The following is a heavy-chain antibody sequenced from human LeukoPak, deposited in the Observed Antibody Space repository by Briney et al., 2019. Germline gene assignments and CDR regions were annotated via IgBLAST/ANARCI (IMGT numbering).Heavy chain of an antibody. D-gene: IGHD1-26*01. J-gene: IGHJ4*02. V-gene: IGHV4-4*02. CDR1: GGSITSTNW. Sequence: SETLSLTCGVSGGSITSTNWWRWVRQPPGQGLEWIGEISLTGRTNYNPSLIGRVIMSLDESRNQLSLTLTSVTTADTAMYYCTRESGPYCPFGYWGQGTLVVVPS. CDR2: ISLTGRT. CDR3: TRESGPYCPFGY.